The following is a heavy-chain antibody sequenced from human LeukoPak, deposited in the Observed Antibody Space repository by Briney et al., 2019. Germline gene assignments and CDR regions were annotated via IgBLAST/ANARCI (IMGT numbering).Heavy chain of an antibody. Sequence: KPSETLSLTCAVYGGSFSGCYWSWIRQPPGKGLEWIGEINHSGSTNYNPSLKSRVTISVDTSKNQFSLKLSSVTAADTAVYYCASIPGIAAAGTGYGMDVWGQGTTVTVSS. V-gene: IGHV4-34*01. J-gene: IGHJ6*02. D-gene: IGHD6-13*01. CDR1: GGSFSGCY. CDR3: ASIPGIAAAGTGYGMDV. CDR2: INHSGST.